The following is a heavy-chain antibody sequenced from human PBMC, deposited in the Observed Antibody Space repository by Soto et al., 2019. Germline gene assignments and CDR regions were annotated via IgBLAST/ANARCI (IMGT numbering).Heavy chain of an antibody. CDR2: ISANNGNT. CDR3: ARTDTSMVTFY. D-gene: IGHD5-18*01. Sequence: ASVKVSCKASGYTFASYAISWMRQAPGQGLEWLGWISANNGNTKYAQSFQGRVSMSTDASTNTAYMELRSLTSDDTAVYYCARTDTSMVTFYWGQGTLVTVSS. J-gene: IGHJ4*02. CDR1: GYTFASYA. V-gene: IGHV1-18*01.